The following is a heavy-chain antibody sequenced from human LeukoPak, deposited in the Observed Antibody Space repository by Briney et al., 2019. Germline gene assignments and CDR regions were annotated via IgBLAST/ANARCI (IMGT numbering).Heavy chain of an antibody. CDR1: GFTFSSEA. CDR3: TKARSGSSNWALQIFEY. V-gene: IGHV3-23*01. J-gene: IGHJ4*02. CDR2: IWPGGGTT. D-gene: IGHD4-11*01. Sequence: GGSLRLSCAVSGFTFSSEAMGWVRQPRGGGLEWVSFIWPGGGTTYYAESMKGRFTISRDNSKTTLYLEMNSLRVEDTAVYYCTKARSGSSNWALQIFEYWGQGVLVTVSS.